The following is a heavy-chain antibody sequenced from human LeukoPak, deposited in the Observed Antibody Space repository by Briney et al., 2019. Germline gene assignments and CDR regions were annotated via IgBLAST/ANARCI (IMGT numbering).Heavy chain of an antibody. CDR1: GFSFSSYA. CDR3: AELGITMIGGV. V-gene: IGHV3-23*01. CDR2: ISGSGGNT. Sequence: GGSLRLSCAVSGFSFSSYAMSWVRQAPGKGLEWVSAISGSGGNTYYADSVKGRFTISRDNAKNSLYLQMNSLRAEDTAVYYCAELGITMIGGVWGKGTTVTISS. D-gene: IGHD3-10*02. J-gene: IGHJ6*04.